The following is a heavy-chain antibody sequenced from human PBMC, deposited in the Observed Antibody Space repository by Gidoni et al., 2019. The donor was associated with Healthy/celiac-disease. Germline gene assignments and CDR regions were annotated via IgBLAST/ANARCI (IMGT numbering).Heavy chain of an antibody. V-gene: IGHV3-33*01. D-gene: IGHD3-10*01. J-gene: IGHJ5*02. CDR1: GFTFRSYG. CDR2: IWYDGSNK. Sequence: QVQLVESGGCLVQPGSSLRLSCAASGFTFRSYGRHWVRQAPGTGLEWVAVIWYDGSNKYYADSVKGRFTISRDNSKNTLYLQMNSLRAEDTAVYYCARDAGGSGSYLNWFDPWGQGTLVTVSS. CDR3: ARDAGGSGSYLNWFDP.